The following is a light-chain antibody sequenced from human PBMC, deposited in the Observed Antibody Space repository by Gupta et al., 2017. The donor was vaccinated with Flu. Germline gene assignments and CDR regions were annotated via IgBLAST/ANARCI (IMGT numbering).Light chain of an antibody. CDR1: SSDVGGSNY. CDR2: DVS. J-gene: IGLJ1*01. CDR3: SSYTSTNTFYV. V-gene: IGLV2-14*01. Sequence: QSALTQPASVSGSPGQSITISCTGPSSDVGGSNYVSWYQQEPGQAPKVMIYDVSNRPSGVSSRFSGSKSGNTASLTISGLEAEDESDYYCSSYTSTNTFYVFGTGTKVTVL.